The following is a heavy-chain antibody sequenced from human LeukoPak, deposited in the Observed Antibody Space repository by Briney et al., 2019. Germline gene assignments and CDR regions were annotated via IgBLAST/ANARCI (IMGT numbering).Heavy chain of an antibody. CDR2: IYYTVTT. CDR1: DDSISRSSYH. J-gene: IGHJ4*02. Sequence: SETLSLTCTASDDSISRSSYHWGWIRQPPGKGREWVGSIYYTVTTYYNPSLESRVAIFVDTSQNQFYLRMTAVNAADTAVYYCARHPTKWELRLSLDYWGQGTLVTVSS. D-gene: IGHD1-26*01. V-gene: IGHV4-39*07. CDR3: ARHPTKWELRLSLDY.